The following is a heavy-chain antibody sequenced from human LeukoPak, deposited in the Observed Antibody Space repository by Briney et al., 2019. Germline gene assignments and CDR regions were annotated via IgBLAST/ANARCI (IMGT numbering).Heavy chain of an antibody. D-gene: IGHD3-10*01. J-gene: IGHJ6*04. V-gene: IGHV3-64D*06. Sequence: GGPLRLSCSASGTTFSTYAMHWFRKSPEKALKDFSAISTNTLSTYYAGSVKGRFTISRDNSKNTLYLQMSSLRAEDTAVYYCVSDGSGSYSGGLYYYYYGMDVWGKGTTVTVSS. CDR3: VSDGSGSYSGGLYYYYYGMDV. CDR2: ISTNTLST. CDR1: GTTFSTYA.